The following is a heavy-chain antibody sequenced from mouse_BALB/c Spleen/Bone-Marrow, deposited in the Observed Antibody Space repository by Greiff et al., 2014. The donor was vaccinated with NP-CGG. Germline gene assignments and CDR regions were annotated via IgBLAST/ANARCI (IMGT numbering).Heavy chain of an antibody. V-gene: IGHV1S56*01. CDR2: IYPGDGSX. J-gene: IGHJ2*01. CDR1: GYTFTSYD. Sequence: VQLQQSGPELVKPGALVKISCKASGYTFTSYDINWVKQRPGQGLEWIGWIYPGDGSXXXXXXFXXXXTXTAXKASSTAYMQLSSLTSENSAVYFCARGRRTYYFDYWGQGTTLTVSS. CDR3: ARGRRTYYFDY.